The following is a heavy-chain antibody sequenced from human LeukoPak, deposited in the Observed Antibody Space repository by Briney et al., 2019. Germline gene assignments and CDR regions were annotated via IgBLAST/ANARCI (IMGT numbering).Heavy chain of an antibody. J-gene: IGHJ6*03. CDR3: ASRVWVGATFHHYYYMDV. CDR2: TNQDGSEK. V-gene: IGHV3-7*01. D-gene: IGHD1-26*01. CDR1: GFTFSSYW. Sequence: PGGSLRLSCAASGFTFSSYWMSWVRQAPGMGLEWVANTNQDGSEKYYVDSVKGRFTISRDNAKNSLYLQMNSLRAEDTAVYYCASRVWVGATFHHYYYMDVWGKGTTVTVSS.